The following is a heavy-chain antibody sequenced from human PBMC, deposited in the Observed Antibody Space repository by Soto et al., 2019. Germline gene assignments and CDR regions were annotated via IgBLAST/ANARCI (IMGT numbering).Heavy chain of an antibody. Sequence: SETLSLTCTVSGGSISSISEYWCWIRQPPGKGLEWIGNIYYGGTTYYNPSLKSRVTIFVDTSKKQFSLKMTSVTAADTAVYYCARLSGWSRNNWVDPWGQGILVTVSS. CDR2: IYYGGTT. CDR1: GGSISSISEY. V-gene: IGHV4-39*01. D-gene: IGHD6-19*01. CDR3: ARLSGWSRNNWVDP. J-gene: IGHJ5*02.